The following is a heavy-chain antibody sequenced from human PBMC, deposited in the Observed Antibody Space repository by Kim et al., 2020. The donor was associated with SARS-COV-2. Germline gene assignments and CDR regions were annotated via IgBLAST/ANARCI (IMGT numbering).Heavy chain of an antibody. Sequence: GGTTDYAAPVNGRFTISRDESKNTLYLKMNSLKTEDTAVYYCSTDLGANYWGQGTLVTVSS. CDR3: STDLGANY. D-gene: IGHD3-16*01. CDR2: GGTT. J-gene: IGHJ4*02. V-gene: IGHV3-15*01.